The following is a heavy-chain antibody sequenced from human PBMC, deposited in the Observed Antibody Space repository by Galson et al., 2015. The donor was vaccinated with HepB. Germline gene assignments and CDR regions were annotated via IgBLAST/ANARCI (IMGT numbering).Heavy chain of an antibody. D-gene: IGHD6-19*01. Sequence: SLRLSCAASGFTFSSYGMHWVRQAPGKGLEWVAVIWYDGSNKYYADSVKGRFTISRDNSKNTLYLQMNSLRAEDTAVYYCARDSPRSSGWYNYYMDVWGKGTTVTVSS. V-gene: IGHV3-33*01. CDR1: GFTFSSYG. CDR3: ARDSPRSSGWYNYYMDV. CDR2: IWYDGSNK. J-gene: IGHJ6*03.